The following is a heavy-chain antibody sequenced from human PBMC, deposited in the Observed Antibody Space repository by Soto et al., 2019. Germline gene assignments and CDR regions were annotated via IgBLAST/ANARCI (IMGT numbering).Heavy chain of an antibody. CDR1: GYTVTSYG. Sequence: QVQPVQSGAEVKKPGASVKVSCKASGYTVTSYGISWVRQAPGQGLGWMGWISAYNGNTNYAQKLQGRVTMTTDKSTSKAYMELRSLRSDDAAVFYCARVSNDIDYWGQGTLVTVSS. D-gene: IGHD1-1*01. V-gene: IGHV1-18*01. CDR2: ISAYNGNT. CDR3: ARVSNDIDY. J-gene: IGHJ4*02.